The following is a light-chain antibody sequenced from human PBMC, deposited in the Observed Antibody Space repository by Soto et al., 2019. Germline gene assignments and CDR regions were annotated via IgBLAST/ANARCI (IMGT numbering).Light chain of an antibody. CDR1: QTVFHTSYNKDF. Sequence: DIVMTQSPDSLSVSLGERATINCKSSQTVFHTSYNKDFLAWYQQKAGQPPKLLFYWASTRESGVPARFSGGGSGTDFSLTISSLQAEDVAVYYCQQYYSTPWTFGQGTKVEIK. J-gene: IGKJ1*01. CDR3: QQYYSTPWT. V-gene: IGKV4-1*01. CDR2: WAS.